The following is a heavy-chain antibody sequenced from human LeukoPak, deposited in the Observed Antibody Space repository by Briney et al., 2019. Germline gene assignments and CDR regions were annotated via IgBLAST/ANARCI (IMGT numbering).Heavy chain of an antibody. V-gene: IGHV4-31*03. CDR3: ARAGGFFSPFGY. CDR1: GDSVSSGSSH. D-gene: IGHD3-3*01. CDR2: IYYSGST. Sequence: PSETLSLTCTVSGDSVSSGSSHWSWIRQPPGKGLEWIGYIYYSGSTYYNPSLKSRVTISVDTSKNQFSLKLSSVTAADTAVYYCARAGGFFSPFGYWGQGTLVTVSS. J-gene: IGHJ4*02.